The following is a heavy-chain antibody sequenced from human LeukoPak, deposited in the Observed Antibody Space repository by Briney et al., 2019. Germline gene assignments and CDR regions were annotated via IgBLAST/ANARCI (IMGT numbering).Heavy chain of an antibody. V-gene: IGHV3-74*01. Sequence: GGSLRLSCVASGFTFSKNWMHWVRQAPGKGLVWVSRIQGDGSNTNYADSVKGRFSISRDNAKNTVYLQMNSLRAEDTGIYYCTRGTSAGGPISPFDFWGQGTVVTVSS. CDR2: IQGDGSNT. J-gene: IGHJ4*02. CDR1: GFTFSKNW. CDR3: TRGTSAGGPISPFDF. D-gene: IGHD6-13*01.